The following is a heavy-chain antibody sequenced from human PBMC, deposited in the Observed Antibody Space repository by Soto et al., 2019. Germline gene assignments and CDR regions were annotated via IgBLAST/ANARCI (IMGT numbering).Heavy chain of an antibody. D-gene: IGHD3-22*01. CDR2: IYPGDSDT. CDR3: PSLGDDSSGYFYFDY. CDR1: GYSFTSYW. V-gene: IGHV5-51*01. J-gene: IGHJ4*01. Sequence: GESLKISCKGSGYSFTSYWIGWVRQMPGKGLEWMGIIYPGDSDTRYSPSFQGQVTISADKSISTAYLQWSSLKASDTAMHYCPSLGDDSSGYFYFDYWGQGTLVTVSS.